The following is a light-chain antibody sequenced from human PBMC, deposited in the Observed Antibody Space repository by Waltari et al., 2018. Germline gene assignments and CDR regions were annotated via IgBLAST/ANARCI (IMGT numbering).Light chain of an antibody. CDR1: TSDIGKYNL. CDR2: DVN. Sequence: QSALTQTASVSGSPGQAITISCSGTTSDIGKYNLVSWYQQHPGKAPTLIIYDVNKSPSGVSNLFSGSTSVNTAFLTISGLQSADEADYYCCSYAGSAISMFGGGTKVTVL. J-gene: IGLJ3*02. CDR3: CSYAGSAISM. V-gene: IGLV2-23*02.